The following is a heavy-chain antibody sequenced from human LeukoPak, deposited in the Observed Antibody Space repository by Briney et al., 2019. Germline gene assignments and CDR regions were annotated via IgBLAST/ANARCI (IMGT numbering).Heavy chain of an antibody. D-gene: IGHD5-24*01. Sequence: PGGSLRLSCAASGFTFSSYGFHWVRQAPGKGLEWVAVIWSDGSYKYYADSAKGRFTISRDDSKNTLYLQMNSLRAEDTAVYYCARDFSLQLFDYWGQGTLVTVFS. CDR1: GFTFSSYG. CDR3: ARDFSLQLFDY. CDR2: IWSDGSYK. J-gene: IGHJ4*02. V-gene: IGHV3-33*01.